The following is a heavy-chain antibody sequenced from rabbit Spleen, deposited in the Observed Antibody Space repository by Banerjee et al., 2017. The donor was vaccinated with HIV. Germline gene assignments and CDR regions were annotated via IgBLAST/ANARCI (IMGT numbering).Heavy chain of an antibody. CDR2: IDPVFGIT. V-gene: IGHV1S7*01. J-gene: IGHJ6*01. CDR3: ARDGAGGSYFAL. D-gene: IGHD8-1*01. CDR1: GFTLSSYY. Sequence: HLKESGGGLVQPGGSLKLSCTASGFTLSSYYVNWVRQAPGKGLEWIGYIDPVFGITYYANWVNGRFSISRENAQNTVFLRMTSLTAADTATYFCARDGAGGSYFALWGQGTLVTVS.